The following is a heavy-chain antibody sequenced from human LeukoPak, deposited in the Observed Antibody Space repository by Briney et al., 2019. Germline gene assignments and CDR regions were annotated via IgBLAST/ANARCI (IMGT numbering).Heavy chain of an antibody. Sequence: PGGSLRLSCAASGFTFSSYCMSWVRQAPGKVLEWVANINQDGSKKYYVDSVKGRFTISRDNAKKSLYLQMNSLRAEDTAVYYCARVGLNGSSRHNYYYYYMDVWGKGTTVTASS. D-gene: IGHD6-6*01. CDR2: INQDGSKK. CDR3: ARVGLNGSSRHNYYYYYMDV. CDR1: GFTFSSYC. V-gene: IGHV3-7*01. J-gene: IGHJ6*03.